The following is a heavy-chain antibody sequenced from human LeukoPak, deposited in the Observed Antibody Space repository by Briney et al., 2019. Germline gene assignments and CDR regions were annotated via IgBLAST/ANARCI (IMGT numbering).Heavy chain of an antibody. CDR2: IYDSQIS. CDR3: ARHSLVFYGSGSYFLNSMDV. J-gene: IGHJ6*02. CDR1: GGSISAYD. V-gene: IGHV4-59*08. D-gene: IGHD3-10*01. Sequence: SETLSLTCTVSGGSISAYDWSWIRQPPGKGLEWIGNIYDSQISSYNPSLKSRVTISLDTSQNQLSLDLSSVTAADTAVYYCARHSLVFYGSGSYFLNSMDVWGQGTTVTVS.